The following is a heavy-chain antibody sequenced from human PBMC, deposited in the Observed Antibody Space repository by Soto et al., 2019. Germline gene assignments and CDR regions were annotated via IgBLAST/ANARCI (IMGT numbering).Heavy chain of an antibody. D-gene: IGHD3-3*01. Sequence: PGGSLRLSCAASGFTVSSNYMSWVRQAPGKGLEWVSVIYSGGSTYYADSVKGRFTISRHNSKNTLYLQMNSLRAEDTAVYYCARVGRFLEWSYYMDVWGKGTTVTVSS. CDR3: ARVGRFLEWSYYMDV. V-gene: IGHV3-53*04. CDR1: GFTVSSNY. CDR2: IYSGGST. J-gene: IGHJ6*03.